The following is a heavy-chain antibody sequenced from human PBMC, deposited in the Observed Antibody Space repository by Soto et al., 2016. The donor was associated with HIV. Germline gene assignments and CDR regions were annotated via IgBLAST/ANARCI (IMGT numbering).Heavy chain of an antibody. J-gene: IGHJ4*02. CDR2: INPNSGGT. CDR1: GYTFTGQY. D-gene: IGHD3-10*01. Sequence: QVQLVQSGAEVKKPGASVKVSCKASGYTFTGQYIHWVRQAPGQGLEWMGWINPNSGGTNYAQKFQGRVTMTRDTSISTAYMELSRLRSDDTAVYYCARERRYYGSGSMSFDYWGQGTLVTVSS. CDR3: ARERRYYGSGSMSFDY. V-gene: IGHV1-2*02.